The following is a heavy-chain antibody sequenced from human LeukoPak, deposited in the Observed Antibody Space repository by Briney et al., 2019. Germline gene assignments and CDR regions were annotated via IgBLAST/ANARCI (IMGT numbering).Heavy chain of an antibody. J-gene: IGHJ4*02. CDR2: ISSSSSYT. CDR3: ARRQGYCSGGSCFSLDY. D-gene: IGHD2-15*01. Sequence: GSLRLSCAASGFTFANYWMTWVRQAPGKGLEWVSSISSSSSYTYYADSVKGRFTISRDNAKNSLYLQMNSLRAEDTAVYYCARRQGYCSGGSCFSLDYWGQGTLVTVSS. V-gene: IGHV3-21*01. CDR1: GFTFANYW.